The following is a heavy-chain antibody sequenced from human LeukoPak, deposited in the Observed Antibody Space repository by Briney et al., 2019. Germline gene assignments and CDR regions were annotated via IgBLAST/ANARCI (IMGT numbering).Heavy chain of an antibody. CDR2: IRYDGSNK. D-gene: IGHD3-10*01. V-gene: IGHV3-30*02. CDR1: GFTFSSYG. CDR3: AKEWFGELQYFDY. Sequence: GGSLRLSCAASGFTFSSYGMHWVRQAPGKGLEWVAFIRYDGSNKYYADSVKGRFTISRDNSKNTLYLQMNSLRAEDTAVYYCAKEWFGELQYFDYWGQGTLVTVSS. J-gene: IGHJ4*02.